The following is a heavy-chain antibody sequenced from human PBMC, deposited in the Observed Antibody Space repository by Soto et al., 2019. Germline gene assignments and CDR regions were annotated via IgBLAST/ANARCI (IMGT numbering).Heavy chain of an antibody. CDR1: GWIFNSYW. CDR3: ARLDSRHGPNGQLDY. Sequence: RGEYPEISFSCSGWIFNSYWIRWVRPMPGKGLEWMGGIDPTDSYDIYSPPFQAHVTFSVDRSIHTAYLQWSSLKAPDTAVYYCARLDSRHGPNGQLDYWGQGTLVTVSS. V-gene: IGHV5-10-1*01. J-gene: IGHJ4*02. D-gene: IGHD3-22*01. CDR2: IDPTDSYD.